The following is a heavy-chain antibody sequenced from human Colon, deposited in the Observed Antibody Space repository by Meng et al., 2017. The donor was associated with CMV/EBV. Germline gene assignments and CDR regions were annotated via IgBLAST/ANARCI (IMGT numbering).Heavy chain of an antibody. Sequence: ESLKISCAVSGFTFGDYYMTWIRQAPGKGLEWVGSILHTGTTYSNPSLKSRVTMSVDTSKNQFSLKLSSVTAGDTAVYYCARGGLAAGGGGNWFDPWGQGILVTVSS. CDR2: ILHTGTT. D-gene: IGHD6-13*01. V-gene: IGHV4-38-2*01. J-gene: IGHJ5*02. CDR1: GFTFGDYY. CDR3: ARGGLAAGGGGNWFDP.